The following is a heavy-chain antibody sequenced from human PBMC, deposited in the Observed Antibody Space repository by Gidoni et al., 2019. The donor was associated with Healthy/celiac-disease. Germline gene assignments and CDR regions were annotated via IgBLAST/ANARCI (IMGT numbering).Heavy chain of an antibody. V-gene: IGHV4-34*01. CDR1: GGSFSGYY. CDR3: ARGQLSGIPYYFDY. Sequence: QVQLQQWGAGLLKPSETLSLTCAVYGGSFSGYYWSWIRQPPGKGLEWIGEINHSGSTNYNPSLKSRVTISVDTSKNQFSLKLSSVTAADTAVYYCARGQLSGIPYYFDYWGQGTLVTVSS. J-gene: IGHJ4*02. CDR2: INHSGST. D-gene: IGHD7-27*01.